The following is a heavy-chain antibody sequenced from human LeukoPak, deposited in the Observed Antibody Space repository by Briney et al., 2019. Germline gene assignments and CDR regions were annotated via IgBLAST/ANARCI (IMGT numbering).Heavy chain of an antibody. J-gene: IGHJ3*02. D-gene: IGHD3-9*01. Sequence: GGSLRLSCAASGXTFDDYGMSWVRQAPGKGLEWVSGINWNGGSTGYADSVKGRFTISRDNAKNSLYLQMNSLRAEDTALYYCARDAYYDILTGYPDAFDIWGQGTMVTVSS. CDR3: ARDAYYDILTGYPDAFDI. CDR1: GXTFDDYG. CDR2: INWNGGST. V-gene: IGHV3-20*04.